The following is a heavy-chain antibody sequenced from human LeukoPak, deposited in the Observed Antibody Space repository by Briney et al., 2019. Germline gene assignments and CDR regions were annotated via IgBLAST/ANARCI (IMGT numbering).Heavy chain of an antibody. CDR3: ARVAVVVPAAIQNPRVDNWFDP. CDR2: ISSSGSTI. J-gene: IGHJ5*02. Sequence: GGSLSLSCAASGFTFRSFEMNWGPQAPGGGLERVSYISSSGSTIYKAHSVKGRFTISRDDAKNSLYIQMNSLRAEDTAVYYCARVAVVVPAAIQNPRVDNWFDPWGQGTLVTVSS. D-gene: IGHD2-2*01. CDR1: GFTFRSFE. V-gene: IGHV3-48*03.